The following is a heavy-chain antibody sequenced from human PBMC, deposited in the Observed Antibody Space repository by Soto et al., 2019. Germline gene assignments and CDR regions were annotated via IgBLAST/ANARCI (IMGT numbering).Heavy chain of an antibody. CDR3: ARPRGEGVAAYGFDI. CDR2: INQDGSQK. D-gene: IGHD6-19*01. J-gene: IGHJ3*02. V-gene: IGHV3-7*01. Sequence: GGSLRLSCAASGFTFSRYWMSWVRQAPGKGLEWLANINQDGSQKSYVDSVKGRFTISRDNAKNSLYLQMNSLRAEDTAVYYCARPRGEGVAAYGFDIWGQGTLVTVSS. CDR1: GFTFSRYW.